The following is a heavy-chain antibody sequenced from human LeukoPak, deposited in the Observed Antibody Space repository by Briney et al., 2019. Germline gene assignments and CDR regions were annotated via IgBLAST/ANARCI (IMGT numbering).Heavy chain of an antibody. Sequence: SETLSLTCAVYGGSFSAYYWSWIRQPPGKGLEWIGEINHSGSTNYNPSLKSRVAISVDTSKNQFSLKLSSVTAADTAVYYCARGALRFSDRTAYWGQGTLVTVSS. J-gene: IGHJ4*02. CDR1: GGSFSAYY. V-gene: IGHV4-34*01. CDR3: ARGALRFSDRTAY. D-gene: IGHD3-3*01. CDR2: INHSGST.